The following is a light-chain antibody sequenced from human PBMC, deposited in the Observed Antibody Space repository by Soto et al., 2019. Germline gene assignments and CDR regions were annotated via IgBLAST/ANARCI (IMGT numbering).Light chain of an antibody. CDR3: SSYTTSTSRV. Sequence: SALTQPASVSGSPGQSITISCTGTSSDVGAYNYVSWYQQYLGKAPKLMIFDVNKRPSGVSDRFSGSKSGNTASLTISGLQAEDEADYYCSSYTTSTSRVFGTGTKVTVL. V-gene: IGLV2-14*01. J-gene: IGLJ1*01. CDR2: DVN. CDR1: SSDVGAYNY.